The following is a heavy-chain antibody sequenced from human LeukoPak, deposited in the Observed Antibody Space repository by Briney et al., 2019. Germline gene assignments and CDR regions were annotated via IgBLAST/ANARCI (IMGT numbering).Heavy chain of an antibody. J-gene: IGHJ4*02. CDR3: AKDRYCSSTNCYGDFDY. CDR1: GFTFSSYG. CDR2: ISGSGDST. V-gene: IGHV3-23*01. Sequence: GGSLRLSCAASGFTFSSYGMHWVRQAPGKGLEWVSTISGSGDSTSYADSVRGRFTISRDNSKSTLYLQMNSLRAEDTAVYYCAKDRYCSSTNCYGDFDYWGQGTLVTVSS. D-gene: IGHD2-2*01.